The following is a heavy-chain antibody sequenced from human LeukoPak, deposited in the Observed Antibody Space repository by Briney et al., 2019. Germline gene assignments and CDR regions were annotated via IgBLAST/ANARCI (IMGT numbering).Heavy chain of an antibody. CDR3: AKVQLGIGVDY. D-gene: IGHD7-27*01. CDR2: IYSGGST. V-gene: IGHV3-66*01. CDR1: GFTVSRNY. Sequence: PGGSLRLSCAASGFTVSRNYMSWVRQAPGKGLEWVSVIYSGGSTYYAPSAKGRFTISIDNSKNTLYLQMNSLTAEDTAVYYCAKVQLGIGVDYWGQGTLVTVSS. J-gene: IGHJ4*02.